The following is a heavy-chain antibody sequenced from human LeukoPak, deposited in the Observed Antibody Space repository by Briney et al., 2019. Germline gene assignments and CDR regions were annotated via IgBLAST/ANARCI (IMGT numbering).Heavy chain of an antibody. CDR3: ARVVWLQSSLYYYYYLDV. J-gene: IGHJ6*03. CDR1: GGSFSGYY. Sequence: SETLSLTCAVYGGSFSGYYWSWIRQPPGKGLEWIGEINHSGSTNYNPSLKSRVTISVDTSKNQFSLKLSSVTAADTAVYYCARVVWLQSSLYYYYYLDVWGKGTTVTVSS. CDR2: INHSGST. D-gene: IGHD5-24*01. V-gene: IGHV4-34*01.